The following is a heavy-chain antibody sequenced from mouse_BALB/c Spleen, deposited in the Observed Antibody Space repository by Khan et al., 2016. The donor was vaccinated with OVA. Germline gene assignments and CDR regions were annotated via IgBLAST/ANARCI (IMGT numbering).Heavy chain of an antibody. CDR3: ARDGSRYNYAMDY. V-gene: IGHV3-2*02. J-gene: IGHJ4*01. CDR2: ISYSGST. D-gene: IGHD2-3*01. CDR1: GYSITSDYA. Sequence: EVQLQESGPGLVKPSQSLFLTCTVTGYSITSDYAWNWIRQFPGNKLEWMGYISYSGSTNYNTALKSRISITRDTSKNQFFLQLNSVTTEDTATYYCARDGSRYNYAMDYWGQGTSVTVSS.